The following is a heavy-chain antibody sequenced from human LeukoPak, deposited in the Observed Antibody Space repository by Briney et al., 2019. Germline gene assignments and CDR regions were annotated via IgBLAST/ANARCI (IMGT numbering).Heavy chain of an antibody. D-gene: IGHD1-26*01. V-gene: IGHV3-7*03. CDR1: GFTFRSYW. CDR2: IKQDASEK. CDR3: ARDRGSGRHPAGDY. Sequence: GGSLRLSCAASGFTFRSYWMSWVRQAPGKGLEWVANIKQDASEKYYVDSVKGRFTISRDNAKNSLYLQMNSLRAEDTALYYCARDRGSGRHPAGDYWGQGTLVTVSS. J-gene: IGHJ4*02.